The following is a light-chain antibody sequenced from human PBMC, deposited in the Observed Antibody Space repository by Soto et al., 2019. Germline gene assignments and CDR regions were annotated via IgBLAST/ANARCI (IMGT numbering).Light chain of an antibody. CDR3: QQYGSSPLT. J-gene: IGKJ4*01. CDR2: RAS. Sequence: EIVLTQSPGTLSLSPGERATLSCRASQSVSSNYVAWYQQKPGQTPKVLIYRASSSATGIPDRFSGSGSGTDLTLSISRLETEEFAMDYCQQYGSSPLTFGGGPNVELK. V-gene: IGKV3-20*01. CDR1: QSVSSNY.